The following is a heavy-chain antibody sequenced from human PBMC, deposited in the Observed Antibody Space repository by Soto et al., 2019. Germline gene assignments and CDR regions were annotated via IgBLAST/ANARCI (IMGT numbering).Heavy chain of an antibody. CDR1: GDSLTNNHW. Sequence: QLQLRESGPGLVQPSGTLSLTCDVSGDSLTNNHWWSWVRQAPGKVLEWIGEICHPGRPNYNPSLKSRVAISIDKSKNQFSLKLRSVTAADTAVYYCVRDSRTGCSSINCYMHWGQGTLVTVSS. V-gene: IGHV4-4*02. CDR3: VRDSRTGCSSINCYMH. CDR2: ICHPGRP. D-gene: IGHD2-15*01. J-gene: IGHJ4*02.